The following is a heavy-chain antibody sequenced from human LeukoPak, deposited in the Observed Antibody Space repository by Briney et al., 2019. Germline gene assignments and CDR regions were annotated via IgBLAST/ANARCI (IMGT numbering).Heavy chain of an antibody. Sequence: GGSLRLSCAASGFTFSSSAMNWVRQAPGKGLEWVSAISGSGGSTYCADSVKGRFTISRDNSKNTLYLQTNILRAEDTAAYYGAKRGAYRPPYWGQGTLVTVSS. CDR1: GFTFSSSA. D-gene: IGHD3-16*01. CDR3: AKRGAYRPPY. V-gene: IGHV3-23*01. J-gene: IGHJ4*02. CDR2: ISGSGGST.